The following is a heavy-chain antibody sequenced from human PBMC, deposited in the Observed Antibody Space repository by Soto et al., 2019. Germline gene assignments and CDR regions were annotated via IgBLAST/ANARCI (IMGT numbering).Heavy chain of an antibody. D-gene: IGHD5-12*01. CDR1: GGSISSGDYY. CDR2: IYYSGST. Sequence: QVQLQESGPGLVKPSQTLSLTCTVSGGSISSGDYYWSWIRQPPGKGLEWIGYIYYSGSTYYNPSIKGRVTISVDTSKNQFSLKLSSVTAADTAVYYCARWLGYGPHFDYWGQGTLVTVSS. CDR3: ARWLGYGPHFDY. J-gene: IGHJ4*02. V-gene: IGHV4-30-4*01.